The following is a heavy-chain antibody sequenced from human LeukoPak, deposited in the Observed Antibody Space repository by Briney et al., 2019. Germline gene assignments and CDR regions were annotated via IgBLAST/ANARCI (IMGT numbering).Heavy chain of an antibody. V-gene: IGHV3-23*01. CDR1: GLTFNSHS. CDR3: AKLSLSGRSQSADY. CDR2: VSTNGEVT. D-gene: IGHD3-10*01. Sequence: QSGGSLRLSCVASGLTFNSHSMSWVRQAPGMGLEWVSVVSTNGEVTFYADSVKGRFTISRDNSKNTLFLQMNSLRAEDTAVYYCAKLSLSGRSQSADYWGQGTLVTVSS. J-gene: IGHJ4*02.